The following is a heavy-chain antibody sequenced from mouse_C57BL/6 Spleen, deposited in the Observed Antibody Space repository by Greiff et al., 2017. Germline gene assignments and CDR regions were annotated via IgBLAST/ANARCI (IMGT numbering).Heavy chain of an antibody. Sequence: VQLQQSGAELVRPGTSVKVSCKASGYAFTNYLIEWVKQRPGQGLEWIGVINPGSGGTNYNEKFKGKATLTADKSSSTAYMQLSSLTSEDSAVYFCARSGGQYYFDDWGQGTTLTVSS. CDR2: INPGSGGT. D-gene: IGHD1-1*02. J-gene: IGHJ2*01. CDR3: ARSGGQYYFDD. CDR1: GYAFTNYL. V-gene: IGHV1-54*01.